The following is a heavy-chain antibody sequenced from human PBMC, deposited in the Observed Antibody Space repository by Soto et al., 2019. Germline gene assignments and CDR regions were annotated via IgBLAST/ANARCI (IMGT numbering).Heavy chain of an antibody. V-gene: IGHV4-39*01. CDR3: ASYGVWWLAVKSYGMDV. J-gene: IGHJ6*02. D-gene: IGHD2-8*01. Sequence: SETLSLTCTVSGGSISSSSYYWGWIRQPPGKGLEWIGSIYYSGSTYYNPSLKSRVTISVDTSKNQFSLKLSSVTAADTAVYYCASYGVWWLAVKSYGMDVWGQGTTVTVSS. CDR1: GGSISSSSYY. CDR2: IYYSGST.